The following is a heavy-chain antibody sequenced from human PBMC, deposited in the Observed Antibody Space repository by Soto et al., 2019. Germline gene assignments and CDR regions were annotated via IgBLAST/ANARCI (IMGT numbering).Heavy chain of an antibody. J-gene: IGHJ6*02. Sequence: ASVEVSCKXSGYTFTGYYVHWVREAPGQGLEWMGWINPETGGTSYAQKFQGRVTLSRDTSINTAYLELSSLRFDDAAVHFCARERFQVISDGMDVWGQGTTVTVSS. CDR1: GYTFTGYY. CDR2: INPETGGT. V-gene: IGHV1-2*02. CDR3: ARERFQVISDGMDV. D-gene: IGHD2-21*01.